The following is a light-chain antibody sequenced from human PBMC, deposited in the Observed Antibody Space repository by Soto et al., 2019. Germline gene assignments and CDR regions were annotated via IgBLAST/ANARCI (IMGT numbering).Light chain of an antibody. CDR2: AVS. J-gene: IGLJ3*02. CDR3: SSYTTTPTNTWV. V-gene: IGLV2-14*01. Sequence: QPVLTQPASVSGSPGQSITISCTGTSSDVGAYNYVSWYQQYPGKAPKLMIYAVSNRPSGVSNRFSGSKSGNTASLTISGLQAEDEADYYCSSYTTTPTNTWVFGGGTKLTVL. CDR1: SSDVGAYNY.